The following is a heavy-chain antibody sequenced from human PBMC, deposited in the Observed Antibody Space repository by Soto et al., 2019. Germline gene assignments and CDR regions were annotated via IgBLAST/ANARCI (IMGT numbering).Heavy chain of an antibody. Sequence: QLHLVQSGAVVKKPGASVTVSCSASGYPVTAYYMHWVRQAPGRGLEWMGGINPATGAAKYPQTFQGRVTMNGETSTSTVFMELSGLTSEDTAVFYCARGGGVGVAGSAAFDMWGQGTLVTVSS. V-gene: IGHV1-2*02. CDR1: GYPVTAYY. CDR3: ARGGGVGVAGSAAFDM. CDR2: INPATGAA. D-gene: IGHD3-3*01. J-gene: IGHJ3*02.